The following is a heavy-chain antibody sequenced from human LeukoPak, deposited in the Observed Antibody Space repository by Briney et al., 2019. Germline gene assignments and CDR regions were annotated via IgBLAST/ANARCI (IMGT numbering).Heavy chain of an antibody. J-gene: IGHJ6*02. CDR1: GFTFSSYG. V-gene: IGHV3-33*01. CDR2: IWYDGSNK. CDR3: AREGGNRLLWFGVLFNRDYYYYGMDV. Sequence: GSLRLSCAASGFTFSSYGMHWVRQAPGKGLEWVAVIWYDGSNKYYADSVKGRFTISRDNSKNTLYLQMNSLRAEDTAVYYCAREGGNRLLWFGVLFNRDYYYYGMDVWGQGTTVTVSS. D-gene: IGHD3-10*01.